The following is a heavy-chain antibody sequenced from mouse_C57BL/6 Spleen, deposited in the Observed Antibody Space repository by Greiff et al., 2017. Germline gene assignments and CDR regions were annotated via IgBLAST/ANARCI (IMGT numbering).Heavy chain of an antibody. CDR2: IDPSHSET. V-gene: IGHV1-52*01. CDR3: ASKDSNSFDY. D-gene: IGHD2-5*01. CDR1: GYTFTSYW. Sequence: VQLQQSGAELVRPGSSVKLSCKASGYTFTSYWMHWVKQRPIQGLEWIGNIDPSHSETHYNQKFKDKATLTVDKSSSTAYMQLSSLTSEDSAVYYCASKDSNSFDYWGQGTTLTVSS. J-gene: IGHJ2*01.